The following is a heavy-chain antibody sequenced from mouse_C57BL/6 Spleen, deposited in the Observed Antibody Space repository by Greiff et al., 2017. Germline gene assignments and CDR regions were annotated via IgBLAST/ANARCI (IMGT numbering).Heavy chain of an antibody. D-gene: IGHD6-1*01. CDR3: ARRGLYCDYAMDY. CDR2: IYPGDGDT. V-gene: IGHV1-80*01. J-gene: IGHJ4*01. Sequence: QVQLQQSGAELVKPGASVKISCKASGYAFSSYWMNWVKQRPGKGLEWIGHIYPGDGDTNYNGKFKGKATLTADKSASTAYMQLSSLTSEDSAVYVCARRGLYCDYAMDYWGQGTSVTVSS. CDR1: GYAFSSYW.